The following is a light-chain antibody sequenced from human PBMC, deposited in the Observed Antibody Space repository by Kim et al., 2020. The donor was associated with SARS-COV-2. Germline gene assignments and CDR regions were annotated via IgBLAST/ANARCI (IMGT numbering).Light chain of an antibody. J-gene: IGLJ3*02. CDR2: YDS. V-gene: IGLV3-21*01. CDR3: QVWDSSGDREV. CDR1: NIGSKS. Sequence: SSVLTQPPSVSEAPGKTARITCGGNNIGSKSVHWYLQKPGQAPVLVIYYDSDRPSGIPERFSGSNSGNTATLTISRVEAGDEADYYCQVWDSSGDREVFGGGTQLTVL.